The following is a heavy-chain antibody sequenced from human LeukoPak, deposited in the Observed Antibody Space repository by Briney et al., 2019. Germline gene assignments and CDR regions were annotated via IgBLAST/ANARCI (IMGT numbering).Heavy chain of an antibody. V-gene: IGHV4-4*07. CDR3: AREEWELLKEGWFDP. D-gene: IGHD1-26*01. Sequence: PSETLSLTCTVSGGSISSYYWSWIRQPAGKGLEWIGRIYTSGSTNYNPSLKSRVTISVDKSKNQFSLKLSSVTAADTAVYYCAREEWELLKEGWFDPWGQGTLVTVSS. CDR2: IYTSGST. J-gene: IGHJ5*02. CDR1: GGSISSYY.